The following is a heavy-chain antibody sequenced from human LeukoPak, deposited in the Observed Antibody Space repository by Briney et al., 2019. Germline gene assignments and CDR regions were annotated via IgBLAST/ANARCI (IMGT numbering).Heavy chain of an antibody. CDR1: GFTFSSYW. CDR3: AKSMTLQWRGFFDL. D-gene: IGHD6-19*01. J-gene: IGHJ2*01. CDR2: INNDGSST. V-gene: IGHV3-74*01. Sequence: GGSLRLSCAASGFTFSSYWMHWVRQAPGKGLVWVSRINNDGSSTSYADSVKGRFTISRDNSKNTLYLQKNSLRADDAAIYYCAKSMTLQWRGFFDLWGRGTHVTVSS.